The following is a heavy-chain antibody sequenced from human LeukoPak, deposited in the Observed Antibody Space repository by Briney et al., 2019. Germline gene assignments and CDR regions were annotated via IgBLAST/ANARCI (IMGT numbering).Heavy chain of an antibody. J-gene: IGHJ4*02. Sequence: HTGGSLRLSCAASGFTFSSYAMHWVRQAPGKGPEWVASIEQDGNEKYYLDSVKGRFTISRDNGKNSLYLQMNSLRAEDTAVYYCARRLVVGSHFDSWGQGTLVTVSS. CDR3: ARRLVVGSHFDS. D-gene: IGHD3-22*01. CDR2: IEQDGNEK. V-gene: IGHV3-7*03. CDR1: GFTFSSYA.